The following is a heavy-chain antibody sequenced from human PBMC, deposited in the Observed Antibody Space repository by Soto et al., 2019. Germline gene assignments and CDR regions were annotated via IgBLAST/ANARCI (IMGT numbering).Heavy chain of an antibody. CDR1: GFTFGDYA. CDR3: TTDVLPAAHH. Sequence: GRPLRLPYTASGFTFGDYAVSWVRQAPGKGLEWVGRIKSKTDGGTTDYAAPVKGRFTISRDDSKNTLYLQMNSLKTEDTAVYYCTTDVLPAAHHWGQGTLVTVSS. J-gene: IGHJ4*02. V-gene: IGHV3-15*01. D-gene: IGHD2-2*01. CDR2: IKSKTDGGTT.